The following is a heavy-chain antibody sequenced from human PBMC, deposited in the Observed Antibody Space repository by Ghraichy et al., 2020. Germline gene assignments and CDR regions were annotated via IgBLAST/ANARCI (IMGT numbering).Heavy chain of an antibody. Sequence: GGSLRLSCAASGFTFSSYAMSWVRQAPGKGLEWVSAISGSGGSTYYADSVKGRFTISRDNSKNTLYLQMNSLRAEDTAVYYCAKAWALGIAAAGTLDYWGQGTLVTVSS. J-gene: IGHJ4*02. V-gene: IGHV3-23*01. D-gene: IGHD6-13*01. CDR1: GFTFSSYA. CDR2: ISGSGGST. CDR3: AKAWALGIAAAGTLDY.